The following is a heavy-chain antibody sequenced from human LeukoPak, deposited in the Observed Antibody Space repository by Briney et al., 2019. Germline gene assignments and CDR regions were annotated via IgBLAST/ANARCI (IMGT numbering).Heavy chain of an antibody. CDR1: GFTFSRYW. Sequence: PGGSLRLSCAASGFTFSRYWMSWVRQAPGKGLEWVANMKEDGSEIYYVDSVKGRFTISRDNVKNSLYLQMRSLRAEDTAVYYCARHLSGVTGYTYGRGIDYWGQGTLVTVSS. D-gene: IGHD5-18*01. CDR2: MKEDGSEI. V-gene: IGHV3-7*01. CDR3: ARHLSGVTGYTYGRGIDY. J-gene: IGHJ4*02.